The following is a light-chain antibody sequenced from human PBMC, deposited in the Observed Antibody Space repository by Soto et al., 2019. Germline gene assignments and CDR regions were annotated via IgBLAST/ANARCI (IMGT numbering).Light chain of an antibody. CDR1: SSDVGGYTY. J-gene: IGLJ1*01. Sequence: QSALTQPASVSGSPRQSITISCTGASSDVGGYTYASWYQQHPGKAPKLMIYEVNNRPSGVSHRFSGSKSGNTASLTISGLQAEDEADYYCSSYTSSSTLYVFGTGTKVTV. CDR3: SSYTSSSTLYV. V-gene: IGLV2-14*01. CDR2: EVN.